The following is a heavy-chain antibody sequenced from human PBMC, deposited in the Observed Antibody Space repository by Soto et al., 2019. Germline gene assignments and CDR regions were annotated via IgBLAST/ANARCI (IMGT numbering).Heavy chain of an antibody. Sequence: GGSLRLSCEASGPIVNNNFMNWVRQAPGRGLEWVSVINPEGRTYYADSVKDRFTISRDTSKNTLYLQMNSLRVEDTAVYYCAIDTPGTLSYDFWGQGTQVNVFS. CDR3: AIDTPGTLSYDF. CDR1: GPIVNNNF. J-gene: IGHJ4*02. V-gene: IGHV3-66*01. CDR2: INPEGRT.